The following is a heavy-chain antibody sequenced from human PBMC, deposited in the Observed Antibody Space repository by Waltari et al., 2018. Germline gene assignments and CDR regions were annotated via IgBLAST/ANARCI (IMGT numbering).Heavy chain of an antibody. CDR1: GYTFTSYD. CDR2: RNPNSGNT. CDR3: ARGGYSNYEFIDY. V-gene: IGHV1-8*01. J-gene: IGHJ4*02. Sequence: QVQLVQSGAEVKKPGASVKVSCKASGYTFTSYDINWVRRATGQGLEWMGWRNPNSGNTGYEQKFQGRVTMTRNTSISTAYMELNSLRAEDTAVYYCARGGYSNYEFIDYWGQGTLVTVSS. D-gene: IGHD4-4*01.